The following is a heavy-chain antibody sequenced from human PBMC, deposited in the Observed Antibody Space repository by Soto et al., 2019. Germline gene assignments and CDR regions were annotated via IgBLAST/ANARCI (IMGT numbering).Heavy chain of an antibody. CDR3: ATVMRGPYCSSTSCYDLFDY. Sequence: EVQLVESGGGLVQPGGSLRLSCAASGFTFSTYWMHWVRQAPGKGLVWVSLINSDESSRSYADSVKGRFTISRDNAKKTLYLQMNSLRAEYTAVYYCATVMRGPYCSSTSCYDLFDYWGQGTLVTVSS. CDR2: INSDESSR. D-gene: IGHD2-2*01. V-gene: IGHV3-74*01. J-gene: IGHJ4*02. CDR1: GFTFSTYW.